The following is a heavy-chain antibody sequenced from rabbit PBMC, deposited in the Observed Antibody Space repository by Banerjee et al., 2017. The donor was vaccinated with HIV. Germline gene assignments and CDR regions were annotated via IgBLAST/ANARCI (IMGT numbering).Heavy chain of an antibody. CDR2: IYGGSSGNT. CDR1: GFDFSNYY. J-gene: IGHJ2*01. CDR3: ARGYNYDDSGKWDGFDP. Sequence: QEQLKESGGGLVKPGGSLKLSCKASGFDFSNYYISWVRQAPGKGLEWIACIYGGSSGNTHYASWAKGRFTISKASSTTVTLQMTSLTAADTATYFCARGYNYDDSGKWDGFDPWGQGTLVTVS. D-gene: IGHD2-1*01. V-gene: IGHV1S45*01.